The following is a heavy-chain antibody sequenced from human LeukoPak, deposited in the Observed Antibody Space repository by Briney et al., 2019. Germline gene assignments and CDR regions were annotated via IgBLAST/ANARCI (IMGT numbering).Heavy chain of an antibody. CDR1: GGSISSYY. CDR3: ARGESKRYSGYDYYVMDV. Sequence: SETLSLTCTVSGGSISSYYWSCIRQPPGKGLEWIGYINYSGSTNYNPSLKRRVTISVDTSKNQFSLKVSSVTAADTAVYYCARGESKRYSGYDYYVMDVWGQGTTVTVSS. D-gene: IGHD5-12*01. V-gene: IGHV4-59*01. J-gene: IGHJ6*02. CDR2: INYSGST.